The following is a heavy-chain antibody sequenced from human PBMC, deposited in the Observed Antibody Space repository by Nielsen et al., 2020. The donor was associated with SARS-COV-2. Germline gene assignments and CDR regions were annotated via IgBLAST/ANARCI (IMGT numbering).Heavy chain of an antibody. Sequence: GESLKISCAASGFTFSSYWMSWVRQAPGKGLEWVANIKQDGSEQYYVDSVKGRFTISRDNAKNSLYLQMNSLRAEDTAVYYCAREGYGSGSYYKYYYYYGMDVWGQGTTVTVSS. J-gene: IGHJ6*02. CDR3: AREGYGSGSYYKYYYYYGMDV. CDR2: IKQDGSEQ. D-gene: IGHD3-10*01. CDR1: GFTFSSYW. V-gene: IGHV3-7*03.